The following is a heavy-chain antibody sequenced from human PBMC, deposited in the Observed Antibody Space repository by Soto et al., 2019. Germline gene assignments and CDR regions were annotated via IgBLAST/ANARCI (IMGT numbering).Heavy chain of an antibody. CDR2: TYYRSKWYN. CDR3: ARGQKAGELTNDAFDI. D-gene: IGHD1-7*01. V-gene: IGHV6-1*01. J-gene: IGHJ3*02. CDR1: GDSVSSNSAA. Sequence: KQSQTLSLTCAISGDSVSSNSAAWNWIRQSPSRGLEWLGRTYYRSKWYNDYAVSVKSRITINPDTSKNQFSLQLNSVTPEDTAVYYCARGQKAGELTNDAFDIWGQGTMVTVSS.